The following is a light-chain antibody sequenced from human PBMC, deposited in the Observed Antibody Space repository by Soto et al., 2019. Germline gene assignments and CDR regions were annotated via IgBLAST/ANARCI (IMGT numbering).Light chain of an antibody. CDR3: QQYNNWPPYT. Sequence: EIVMTQSPPTLSVSPGERATLSCRASQSVSSNLAWYQQKPGQAPRLLIYGASTRATGIPARFSGSGSGTEFTLTISSLQSEDFAVYYCQQYNNWPPYTFGQGTKVEIK. V-gene: IGKV3-15*01. J-gene: IGKJ1*01. CDR2: GAS. CDR1: QSVSSN.